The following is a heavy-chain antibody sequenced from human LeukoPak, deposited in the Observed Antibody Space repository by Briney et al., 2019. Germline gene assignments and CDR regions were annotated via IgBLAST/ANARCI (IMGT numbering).Heavy chain of an antibody. CDR1: GGTFSSYA. V-gene: IGHV1-69*04. CDR3: ARVPYYYDSSGYFDY. Sequence: ASVKVSCTASGGTFSSYAISWVRQAPGQGLEWMGRIIPILGIANYAQKFQGKVTITADKSTSTAYMELSSLRSEDTAVYYCARVPYYYDSSGYFDYWGQGTLVTVSS. CDR2: IIPILGIA. D-gene: IGHD3-22*01. J-gene: IGHJ4*02.